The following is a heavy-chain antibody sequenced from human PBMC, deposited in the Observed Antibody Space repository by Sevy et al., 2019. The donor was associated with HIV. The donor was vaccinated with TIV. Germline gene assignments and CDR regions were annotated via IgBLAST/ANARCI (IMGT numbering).Heavy chain of an antibody. CDR3: ARDRDLSGSYLEYYYYAMDV. CDR2: IDPSGST. Sequence: ASVKVSCKASGYTFITYYVHWVRQVPGQGLEWMGLIDPSGSTRYAQKFQGRVSMTGDTSTTTVYMELSSLTSEDMAVYYCARDRDLSGSYLEYYYYAMDVWGQGTTVTVSS. CDR1: GYTFITYY. V-gene: IGHV1-46*01. J-gene: IGHJ6*02. D-gene: IGHD1-26*01.